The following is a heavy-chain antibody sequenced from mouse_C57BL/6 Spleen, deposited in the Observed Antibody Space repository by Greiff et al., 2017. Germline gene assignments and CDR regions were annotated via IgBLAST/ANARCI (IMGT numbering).Heavy chain of an antibody. Sequence: VQLQQSGAELVRPGASVKLSCKASGYTFTDYYINWVKQRPGQGLEWIARIYPGSGNTYYNEKFKGKATLTAEKSSSTAYMQLSSLTSEDSAVYFCARGEAFAYWGQGTLVTVSA. CDR3: ARGEAFAY. J-gene: IGHJ3*01. V-gene: IGHV1-76*01. CDR2: IYPGSGNT. CDR1: GYTFTDYY.